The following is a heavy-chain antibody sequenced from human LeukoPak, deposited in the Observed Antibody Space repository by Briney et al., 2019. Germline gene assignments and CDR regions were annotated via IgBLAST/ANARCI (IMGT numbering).Heavy chain of an antibody. CDR2: IYYSGST. V-gene: IGHV4-59*08. Sequence: SETLSLTCTVSGGSISSYYWSWIRQPPGKGLEWIGYIYYSGSTNYNPSLKSRITISVDTSKNQFSLKLSSVRTADTAVYYCARHLTGLYDYWGQGTLVTVSS. CDR3: ARHLTGLYDY. J-gene: IGHJ4*02. D-gene: IGHD7-27*01. CDR1: GGSISSYY.